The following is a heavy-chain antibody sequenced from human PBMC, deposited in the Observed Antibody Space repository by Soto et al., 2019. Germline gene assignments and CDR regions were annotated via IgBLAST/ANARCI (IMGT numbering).Heavy chain of an antibody. Sequence: SYGISWVRQAPGQGLEWMGWISAYKGNTNYAQKLQGRVTMTTDTSTSTAYMGLRSLRSDDTAVYYCARERSDFWSGFWFDPWGQGTLVTVSS. CDR1: SYG. CDR3: ARERSDFWSGFWFDP. D-gene: IGHD3-3*01. V-gene: IGHV1-18*01. J-gene: IGHJ5*02. CDR2: ISAYKGNT.